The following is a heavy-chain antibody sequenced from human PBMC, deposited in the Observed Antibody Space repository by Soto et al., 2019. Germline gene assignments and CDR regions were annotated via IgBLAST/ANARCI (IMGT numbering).Heavy chain of an antibody. Sequence: QVQLVQSGAEVKKPGASVKVSCKASGYIFSGSVMHWVRQAPGQRLEWMGWINAGNGNTIHSQKFQGRVTITRDTSATTVYMELRSLRAEDTAVDYCASEIDATTVTSLDHWGQGTLVTVSS. J-gene: IGHJ4*02. CDR1: GYIFSGSV. CDR3: ASEIDATTVTSLDH. D-gene: IGHD4-17*01. CDR2: INAGNGNT. V-gene: IGHV1-3*01.